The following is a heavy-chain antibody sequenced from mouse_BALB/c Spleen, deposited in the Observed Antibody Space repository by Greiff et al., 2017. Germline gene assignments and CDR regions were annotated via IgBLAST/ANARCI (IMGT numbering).Heavy chain of an antibody. J-gene: IGHJ2*01. D-gene: IGHD1-2*01. CDR3: ARQITTALYY. V-gene: IGHV5-6*01. CDR1: GFTFSSYG. Sequence: EVKLVESGGDLVKPGGSLKLSCAASGFTFSSYGMSWVRQTPDKRLEWVATISSGGSYTYYPDSVKGRFTISRDNAKNTLYLQMSSLKSEDTAMYYCARQITTALYYWGQGTTLTVSS. CDR2: ISSGGSYT.